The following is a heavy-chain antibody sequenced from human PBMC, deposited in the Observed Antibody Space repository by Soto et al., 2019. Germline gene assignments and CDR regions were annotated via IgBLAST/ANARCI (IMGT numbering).Heavy chain of an antibody. V-gene: IGHV1-18*01. Sequence: QVQLVQSGAEVKKPGASVKVSYKASGYTFTDYGFTWVRQAPGQGLEWMGWVNTYKGNTNYAQNFQGRVTMTTDTSTNTAYMELRGLRSDDTALYYCARERGNYKYFDYWGQGTLVAVSS. CDR1: GYTFTDYG. CDR2: VNTYKGNT. J-gene: IGHJ4*02. CDR3: ARERGNYKYFDY. D-gene: IGHD3-16*01.